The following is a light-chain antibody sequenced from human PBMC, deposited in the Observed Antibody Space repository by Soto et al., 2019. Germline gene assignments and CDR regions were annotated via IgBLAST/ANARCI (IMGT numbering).Light chain of an antibody. J-gene: IGKJ4*01. V-gene: IGKV3-20*01. CDR2: GAS. Sequence: EIVLTQSPGTLSLSPGERATLSCRASQSVTSTYVAWVQQKPGQAPRLLIFGASNRATSIPDRFSGSGSGTDFTLTISRLEPEDFAVYYCQQYSISPLTFGGGTKVEIK. CDR3: QQYSISPLT. CDR1: QSVTSTY.